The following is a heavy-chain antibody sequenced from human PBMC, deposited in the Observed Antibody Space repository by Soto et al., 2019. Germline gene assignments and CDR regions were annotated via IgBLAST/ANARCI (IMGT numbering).Heavy chain of an antibody. J-gene: IGHJ6*02. Sequence: QVQLVQSGSEVKKPGSSVKVSCKASRGTFSSYAVSGVRQVPGQGLEWMGGIMPIFGTPDYAQKFQGRVTITADESTSIAYMELSSLRSEDTGVYYCARDKDRPQLGGNYYYIMDVWGQGTTVTVSS. CDR2: IMPIFGTP. D-gene: IGHD3-10*01. CDR1: RGTFSSYA. V-gene: IGHV1-69*12. CDR3: ARDKDRPQLGGNYYYIMDV.